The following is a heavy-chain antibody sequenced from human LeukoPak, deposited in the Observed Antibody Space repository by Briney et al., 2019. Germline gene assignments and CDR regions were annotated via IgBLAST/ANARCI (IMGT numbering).Heavy chain of an antibody. D-gene: IGHD5/OR15-5a*01. CDR1: GFTFSSYA. CDR3: AKGRPMSAWLNNVLFDY. J-gene: IGHJ4*02. CDR2: ISGSGGST. V-gene: IGHV3-23*01. Sequence: PGGSLRLSCAASGFTFSSYAMSWVRQAPGKGLEWVSAISGSGGSTYYADSVKGRFTISRDNSKNTLYLQMNSLRAEDTAVYYCAKGRPMSAWLNNVLFDYWGQGTLVTVSS.